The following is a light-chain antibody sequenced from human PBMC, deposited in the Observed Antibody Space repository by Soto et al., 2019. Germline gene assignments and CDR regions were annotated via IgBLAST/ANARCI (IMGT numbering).Light chain of an antibody. CDR2: GAS. Sequence: EIVLTQSPGTLSLSPGERATLSCRASQSVSSSSLAWYQQKPGQAPRLLIYGASSRATGIPDRFSGSGSGTDFTLTISRLEPEDFAVYYCQQYGSSRDTFGQGTKLEI. CDR3: QQYGSSRDT. J-gene: IGKJ2*01. V-gene: IGKV3-20*01. CDR1: QSVSSSS.